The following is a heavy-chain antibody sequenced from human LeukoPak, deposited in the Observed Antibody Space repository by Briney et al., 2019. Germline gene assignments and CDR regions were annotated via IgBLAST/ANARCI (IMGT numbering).Heavy chain of an antibody. V-gene: IGHV4-59*08. D-gene: IGHD6-13*01. Sequence: PSETLSLTCTVSGGSISSYYWSWIRQPAGKGLEWIGEINHSGSTNYNPSLKSRVTISVDTSKNQFSLKLSSVTAADTAVYYCARRGAAAGTGYYYYYYMDVWGKGTTVTVSS. CDR3: ARRGAAAGTGYYYYYYMDV. CDR1: GGSISSYY. CDR2: INHSGST. J-gene: IGHJ6*03.